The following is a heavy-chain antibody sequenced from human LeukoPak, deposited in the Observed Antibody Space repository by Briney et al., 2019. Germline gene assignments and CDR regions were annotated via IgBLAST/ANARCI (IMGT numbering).Heavy chain of an antibody. CDR3: AKDFGGPTMVVRSDPLGYYFDY. Sequence: GGSLRLSCAASGFTFSSYAMSWVRQAPGKGLEWVSAISGSGGSTYYADSVKGRFTISRDKSKNTLYLQMNSLRAEDTAVYYCAKDFGGPTMVVRSDPLGYYFDYWGQGTLVTVSS. J-gene: IGHJ4*02. D-gene: IGHD4/OR15-4a*01. CDR1: GFTFSSYA. CDR2: ISGSGGST. V-gene: IGHV3-23*01.